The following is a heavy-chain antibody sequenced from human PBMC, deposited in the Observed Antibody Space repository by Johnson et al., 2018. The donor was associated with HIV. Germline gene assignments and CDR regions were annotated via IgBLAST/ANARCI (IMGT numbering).Heavy chain of an antibody. Sequence: VQLVESGGGVVQPGRSLRLSCAASGFTFSSYDIHWVRQAPGKGLQWVSTISGGGSGTYYADSVKGRYPISRDNSKNTLSLQMNSLSVEDTAINYCAKRLGYDSRGDQFDIWGQGTMVTVSS. CDR3: AKRLGYDSRGDQFDI. V-gene: IGHV3-23*04. CDR1: GFTFSSYD. J-gene: IGHJ3*02. D-gene: IGHD3-22*01. CDR2: ISGGGSGT.